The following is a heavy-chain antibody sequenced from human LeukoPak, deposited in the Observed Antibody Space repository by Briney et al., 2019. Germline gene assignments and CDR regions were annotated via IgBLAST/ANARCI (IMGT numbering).Heavy chain of an antibody. CDR3: ATTHYYVSGTYNAVGY. J-gene: IGHJ4*02. CDR1: GFTFSSYE. V-gene: IGHV3-48*03. Sequence: PGGSLRLSCAATGFTFSSYEMNWVRQAPGKGLEWVSYISSGGNSIYYADSVKGRFTISRDNAKNSLYLQMNSLRVEDTAVYYCATTHYYVSGTYNAVGYWGQGTLVTVSS. D-gene: IGHD3-10*01. CDR2: ISSGGNSI.